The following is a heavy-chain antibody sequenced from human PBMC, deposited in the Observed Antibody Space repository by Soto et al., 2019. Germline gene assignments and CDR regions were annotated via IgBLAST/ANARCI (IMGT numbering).Heavy chain of an antibody. J-gene: IGHJ5*02. CDR3: ARENYSSSPPDALNWFDP. D-gene: IGHD6-13*01. CDR2: IWYDGSNK. CDR1: GFTFSSYG. Sequence: QVQLVESGGGVVQPGRSLRLSCAASGFTFSSYGMHWVRQAPGKGLEWVAVIWYDGSNKYYADSVKGRFTISRDNSKNTLYLQMNSLRAEDTAVCYCARENYSSSPPDALNWFDPWGQGTLVTVSS. V-gene: IGHV3-33*01.